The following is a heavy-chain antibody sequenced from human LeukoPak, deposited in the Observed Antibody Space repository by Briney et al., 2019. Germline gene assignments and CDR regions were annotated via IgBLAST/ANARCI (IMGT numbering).Heavy chain of an antibody. J-gene: IGHJ4*02. CDR2: ISGGGDVT. V-gene: IGHV3-23*01. CDR3: ARRSGIAVAGAFDY. D-gene: IGHD6-19*01. CDR1: DFNFVTYA. Sequence: GGSLRLSCAASDFNFVTYAMSWVRQAPGKGLEWVTTISGGGDVTYYADSVKGRFTISRDNSKNTLYLQMNSLRAEDTAVYYCARRSGIAVAGAFDYWGQGTLVTVSS.